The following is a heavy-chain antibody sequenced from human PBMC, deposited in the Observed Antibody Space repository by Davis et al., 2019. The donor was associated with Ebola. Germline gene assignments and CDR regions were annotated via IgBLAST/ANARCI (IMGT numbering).Heavy chain of an antibody. CDR1: GFTFTNSA. CDR3: ARGRVAAPPGYYGMDV. V-gene: IGHV1-58*01. D-gene: IGHD6-6*01. Sequence: SVKVSCKASGFTFTNSAVQWVRQARGQRLEWMGWIVVGSGNTNYAQKFQERVTITRDMSTSTAYMELSSLRSEDTAVYYCARGRVAAPPGYYGMDVWGQGTTVTVSS. J-gene: IGHJ6*02. CDR2: IVVGSGNT.